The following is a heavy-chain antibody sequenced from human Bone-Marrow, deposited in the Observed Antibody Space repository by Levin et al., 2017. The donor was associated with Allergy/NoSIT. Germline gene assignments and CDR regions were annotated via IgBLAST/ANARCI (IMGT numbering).Heavy chain of an antibody. J-gene: IGHJ5*02. CDR3: AGLRETCSGSRCFIDWFDP. CDR2: IYYSGTS. D-gene: IGHD2-2*01. V-gene: IGHV4-30-4*01. Sequence: SETLSLTCSVSGVSISSGDYYWGWIRQPPGKGLEWIGYIYYSGTSSFNPSLKSRLTMSVDTTNNHFSLKLSAVTAADTAVYYCAGLRETCSGSRCFIDWFDPWGQGTLVTVSS. CDR1: GVSISSGDYY.